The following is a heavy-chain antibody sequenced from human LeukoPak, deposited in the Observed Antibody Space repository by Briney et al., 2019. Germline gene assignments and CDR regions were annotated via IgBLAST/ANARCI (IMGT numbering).Heavy chain of an antibody. J-gene: IGHJ5*02. CDR3: PRDRGGSGLRNMFDP. CDR1: GYTFTDYY. Sequence: ASVKVSCKASGYTFTDYYMHWVRQAPGQGLEWMGRINPKSGGTNYAQKFQGRVTMTRDTSIFTAYMEMINLRSDDTAVYYCPRDRGGSGLRNMFDPWGQGTLVTVSS. V-gene: IGHV1-2*06. D-gene: IGHD5-12*01. CDR2: INPKSGGT.